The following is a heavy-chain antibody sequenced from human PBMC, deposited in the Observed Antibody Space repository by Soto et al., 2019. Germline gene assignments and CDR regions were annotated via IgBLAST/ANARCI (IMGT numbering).Heavy chain of an antibody. CDR1: GGSFSGYY. CDR2: INPSGST. D-gene: IGHD3-10*01. V-gene: IGHV4-34*01. J-gene: IGHJ4*02. CDR3: ARMAIYGSGRYMYFDY. Sequence: QVQLQQWGAGLLKPSETLSLTCAVYGGSFSGYYWSWIRQPPGKGLEWIGEINPSGSTNYNPSLKSRVTISVDMSKNQFSLKLSSVTAADTAIYYCARMAIYGSGRYMYFDYWGQGTLVTVSS.